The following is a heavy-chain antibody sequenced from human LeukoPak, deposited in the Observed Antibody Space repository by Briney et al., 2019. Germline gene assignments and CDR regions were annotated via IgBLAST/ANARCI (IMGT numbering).Heavy chain of an antibody. D-gene: IGHD2-8*01. Sequence: GGSLRLSCAASGFTFSNYWLSGVRQAPGKGLEWVANIHLHGRERYYLDSVKGRFTISRDNAKNSLYLQMNSLRAEDTAVYYCTCDLDRSDGLWGQGTMVTVSS. CDR2: IHLHGRER. CDR3: TCDLDRSDGL. J-gene: IGHJ3*01. CDR1: GFTFSNYW. V-gene: IGHV3-7*01.